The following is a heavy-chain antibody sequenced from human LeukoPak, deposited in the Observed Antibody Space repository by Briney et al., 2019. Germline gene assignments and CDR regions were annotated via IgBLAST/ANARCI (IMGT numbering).Heavy chain of an antibody. D-gene: IGHD3-10*02. J-gene: IGHJ3*02. CDR1: GFTFSNYG. CDR3: AKDRESMVRDGAFDI. Sequence: PAGSLRLSCAASGFTFSNYGIHWVRQAPGKGLEWVAVISYDGSNKYYADSVKGRFTISRDNSKNTLYLQMNSLRAEDTAVYYCAKDRESMVRDGAFDIWGQGTMVSVSS. CDR2: ISYDGSNK. V-gene: IGHV3-30*18.